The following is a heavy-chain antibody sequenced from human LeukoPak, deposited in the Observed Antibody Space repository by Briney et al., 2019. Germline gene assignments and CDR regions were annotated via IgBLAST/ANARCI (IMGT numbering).Heavy chain of an antibody. CDR3: ARLSDYYDSSGYPIDY. CDR1: GDSISSYY. V-gene: IGHV4-59*01. J-gene: IGHJ4*02. Sequence: SETLSLTCSVSGDSISSYYWSWIRQSPGKGLEWIGYIYYSGSTNYNPSLKSRVTISVDTSKNQFSLKLSSVTAADTAVYYCARLSDYYDSSGYPIDYWSQGTLVTVSS. D-gene: IGHD3-22*01. CDR2: IYYSGST.